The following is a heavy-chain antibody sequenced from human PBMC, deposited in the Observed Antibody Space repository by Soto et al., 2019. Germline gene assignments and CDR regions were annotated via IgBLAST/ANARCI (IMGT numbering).Heavy chain of an antibody. D-gene: IGHD6-13*01. CDR2: INPYNGNT. CDR1: GYTFTNYG. Sequence: QVQLVQSGSEVKKPGASVKVSCKASGYTFTNYGISWVRQAPGQGLEWMGWINPYNGNTNYAQKLQGRVTMTTDTSTSTAYMALRSLRSDDTAVYYCASRLAAAALVWGQGTLVTVSS. CDR3: ASRLAAAALV. J-gene: IGHJ4*02. V-gene: IGHV1-18*01.